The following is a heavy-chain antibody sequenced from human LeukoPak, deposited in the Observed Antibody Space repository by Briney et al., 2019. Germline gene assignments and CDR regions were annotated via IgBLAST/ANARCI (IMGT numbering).Heavy chain of an antibody. CDR2: MNPNSGNT. CDR3: ARVSMVDTAMAEDY. J-gene: IGHJ4*02. Sequence: ASVKVSCKASGYTFTSYDINWVRQATGQGLEWMGWMNPNSGNTGYAQKFQGRVTITRNTSISTAYMELSSLRSEDTAVYYCARVSMVDTAMAEDYWGQGTLVTVSS. V-gene: IGHV1-8*03. D-gene: IGHD5-18*01. CDR1: GYTFTSYD.